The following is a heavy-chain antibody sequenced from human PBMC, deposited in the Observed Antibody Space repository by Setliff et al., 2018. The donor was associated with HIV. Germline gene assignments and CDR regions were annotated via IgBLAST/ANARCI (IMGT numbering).Heavy chain of an antibody. V-gene: IGHV2-70*11. CDR3: ARGSESLTYFDN. CDR2: IDWDDAK. Sequence: SGHTLVNPTQTLTLTCTFSRFSLSPRGMSVSWIRQPPGKALEWLARIDWDDAKYYSTSLKTRLTISKDTSKNQVVLTMTNMDPVDTATYYCARGSESLTYFDNLGPGALVTVSS. J-gene: IGHJ4*02. D-gene: IGHD3-10*01. CDR1: RFSLSPRGMS.